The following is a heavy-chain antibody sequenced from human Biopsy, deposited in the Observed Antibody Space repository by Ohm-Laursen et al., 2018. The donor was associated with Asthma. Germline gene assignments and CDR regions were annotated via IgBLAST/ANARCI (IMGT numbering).Heavy chain of an antibody. D-gene: IGHD4-17*01. V-gene: IGHV4-59*12. CDR2: IYYSGST. J-gene: IGHJ5*02. CDR3: ARTTYGDDGFDP. Sequence: SQTLSLTCTVSGGSISRDYWSWIRQPPGKGLEWIGYIYYSGSTYYNPSLKSRVSISLDTSKNQFSLSLTSVTAADTAVYYCARTTYGDDGFDPWGQGTLVTVSS. CDR1: GGSISRDY.